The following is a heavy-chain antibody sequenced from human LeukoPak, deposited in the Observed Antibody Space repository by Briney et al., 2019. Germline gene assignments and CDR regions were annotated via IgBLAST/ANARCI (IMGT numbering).Heavy chain of an antibody. CDR2: VSTTGSP. CDR3: AREAGISSVRPLDY. CDR1: GGSLKSNY. J-gene: IGHJ4*02. V-gene: IGHV4-4*07. Sequence: SETLSLTCSVSGGSLKSNYWTWIRQPAGKGLEWIGRVSTTGSPNYNGFLKSRLTMSVDTSKNQSSLKLSSVTAADTAVYYCAREAGISSVRPLDYWGQGTLVTVSS. D-gene: IGHD6-19*01.